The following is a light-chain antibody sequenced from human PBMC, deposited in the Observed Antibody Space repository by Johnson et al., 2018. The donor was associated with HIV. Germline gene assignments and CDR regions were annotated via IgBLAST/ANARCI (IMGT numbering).Light chain of an antibody. J-gene: IGLJ1*01. V-gene: IGLV1-51*02. CDR2: ENN. CDR1: SSDMGNYA. Sequence: SVLTQPPSVSAAPGQKVTISCSGRSSDMGNYAVSWYQPLPGTAPKLLIYENNKRPSVIPHRFSGSKYGTSATLGIARLQTGDEADYYCGTWDSSPSANVFGTGTKVTVL. CDR3: GTWDSSPSANV.